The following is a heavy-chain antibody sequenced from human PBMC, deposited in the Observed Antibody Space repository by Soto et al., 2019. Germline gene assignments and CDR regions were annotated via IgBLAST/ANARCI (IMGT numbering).Heavy chain of an antibody. CDR3: AKDTRSYYDFWSGPPNDAFDI. Sequence: QPGGSLRLSCAASGFTFSSYSMSWVRQAPGKGLEWVSAISGSGGSTYYADSVKGRFTISRDNSKNTLYLQMNSLRAEDTAVYYCAKDTRSYYDFWSGPPNDAFDIWGQGTMVTVSS. J-gene: IGHJ3*02. V-gene: IGHV3-23*01. D-gene: IGHD3-3*01. CDR1: GFTFSSYS. CDR2: ISGSGGST.